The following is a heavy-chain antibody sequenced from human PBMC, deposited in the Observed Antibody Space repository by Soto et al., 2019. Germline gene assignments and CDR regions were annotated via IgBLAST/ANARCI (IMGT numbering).Heavy chain of an antibody. D-gene: IGHD1-26*01. V-gene: IGHV4-38-2*01. CDR1: GYFISTGYY. CDR2: THYSGTT. CDR3: ARGYSGNYFDL. J-gene: IGHJ4*02. Sequence: SETLSLTCAVSGYFISTGYYWAWIRQSSGKGLEWIGSTHYSGTTYYNTSLKSRVTISVDTSKNQFSLKLTSVTAADTAVYFCARGYSGNYFDLWGQGTLVTVSS.